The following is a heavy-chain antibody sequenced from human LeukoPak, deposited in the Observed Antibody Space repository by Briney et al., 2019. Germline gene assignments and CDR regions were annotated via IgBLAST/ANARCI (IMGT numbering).Heavy chain of an antibody. CDR1: GYTFTSYD. D-gene: IGHD6-13*01. Sequence: GASVKVSCKASGYTFTSYDINWVRQATGQGLEWMGWMNPNSGNTGYAQKFQGRVTMTRNTSISTAYMELSSLRSEGTAVYYCARGRGGIATAGKDYWGQGTLVTVSS. CDR2: MNPNSGNT. CDR3: ARGRGGIATAGKDY. V-gene: IGHV1-8*01. J-gene: IGHJ4*02.